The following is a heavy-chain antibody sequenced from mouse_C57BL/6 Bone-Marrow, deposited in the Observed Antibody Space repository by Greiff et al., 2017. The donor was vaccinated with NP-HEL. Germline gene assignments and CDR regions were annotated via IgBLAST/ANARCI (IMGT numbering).Heavy chain of an antibody. CDR3: ARAYGNLDY. V-gene: IGHV1-76*01. CDR1: GYTFTDYY. Sequence: QVQLQQSGAELVRPGASVKLSCKASGYTFTDYYINWVKQRPGQGLEWIARIYPGSGNTYYNEKFKGKATLTAEKSSSTAYMQLSSLTSEDSAVYFCARAYGNLDYWGQGTTLIVSS. J-gene: IGHJ2*01. CDR2: IYPGSGNT. D-gene: IGHD2-1*01.